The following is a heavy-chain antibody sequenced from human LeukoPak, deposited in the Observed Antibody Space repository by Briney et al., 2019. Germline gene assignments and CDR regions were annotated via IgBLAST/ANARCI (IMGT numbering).Heavy chain of an antibody. CDR3: ASSTSNWGGYYYYYYMDV. J-gene: IGHJ6*03. Sequence: GGSLRLSCAASGFTFSDYYMSWIRQAPGKGLEWVSYISSSGSTIYYADSVKGRFTISRDNAKNSLYLQMNSLRAEDTAVYYCASSTSNWGGYYYYYYMDVWGKGTTVTVSS. V-gene: IGHV3-11*04. D-gene: IGHD2-21*01. CDR2: ISSSGSTI. CDR1: GFTFSDYY.